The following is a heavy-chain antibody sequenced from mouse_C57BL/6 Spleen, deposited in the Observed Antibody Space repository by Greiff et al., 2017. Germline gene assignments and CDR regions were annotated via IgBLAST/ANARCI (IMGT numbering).Heavy chain of an antibody. J-gene: IGHJ2*01. V-gene: IGHV1-82*01. D-gene: IGHD1-1*01. CDR3: ARDYYGSSTSYFDY. CDR2: IYPGDGVT. Sequence: VQLQQSGPELVQPGASVKISCKASGYAFSSSWMNWVKQRPGKGLEWIGRIYPGDGVTNYNGKFKGKATLTADKSSSTAYMQLSSLTSEDSAVYFCARDYYGSSTSYFDYWGQGTTLTVSS. CDR1: GYAFSSSW.